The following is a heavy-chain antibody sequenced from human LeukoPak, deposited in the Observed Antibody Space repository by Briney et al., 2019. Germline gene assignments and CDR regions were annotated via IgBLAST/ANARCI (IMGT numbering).Heavy chain of an antibody. CDR3: ARGVLLWFGLMDV. V-gene: IGHV4-61*01. J-gene: IGHJ6*02. CDR2: IYYSGSA. CDR1: GGSVSSGSYY. D-gene: IGHD3-10*01. Sequence: SETLSLTCTVSGGSVSSGSYYWSWIRQPPGKGLEWIGYIYYSGSAKYNPSVKSRVTISVDTSKNQFSLKLTSVTAADTAVYYCARGVLLWFGLMDVWGQGTTVTVSS.